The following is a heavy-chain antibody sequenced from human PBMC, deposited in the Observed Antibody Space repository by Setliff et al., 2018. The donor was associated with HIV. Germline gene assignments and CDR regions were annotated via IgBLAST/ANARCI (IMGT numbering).Heavy chain of an antibody. CDR3: VTGEGLRF. Sequence: ASEKVSCKASKYTFTDYYMHWVQQAPGKGLEWMGRVDPEDDKTLYAEKFQGRVTMTTATSSDTAYLYLSSLRSEDTAVYYCVTGEGLRFWGQGTLVTVSS. J-gene: IGHJ4*02. D-gene: IGHD2-15*01. CDR2: VDPEDDKT. CDR1: KYTFTDYY. V-gene: IGHV1-69-2*01.